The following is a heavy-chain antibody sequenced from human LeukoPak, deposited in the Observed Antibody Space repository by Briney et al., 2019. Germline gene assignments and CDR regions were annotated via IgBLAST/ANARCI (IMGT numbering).Heavy chain of an antibody. CDR2: ISDSGGST. Sequence: GGSLRLSCEASGFTFSSYAMHWVRQAPGKGLEWVSGISDSGGSTYYADSVKGRFTISRDNSKNTLYLQINSLRVEDTAVYYCAKGINSWYWDSWGQGTLVTVSS. V-gene: IGHV3-23*01. CDR1: GFTFSSYA. J-gene: IGHJ4*02. CDR3: AKGINSWYWDS. D-gene: IGHD6-13*01.